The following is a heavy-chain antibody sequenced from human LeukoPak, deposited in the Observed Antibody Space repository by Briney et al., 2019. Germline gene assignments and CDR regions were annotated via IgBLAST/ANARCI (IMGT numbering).Heavy chain of an antibody. CDR2: ISSYGGST. J-gene: IGHJ4*02. CDR3: ARGRIQPVHFDY. D-gene: IGHD5-18*01. Sequence: GGSLRLSCAASGFTFSSYAMYWVRQAPGKGLEYVSAISSYGGSTYYANSVKGRFTISRDNSKNTLYLQMGSLRAEDMAVYYCARGRIQPVHFDYWGQGTVVTVSS. CDR1: GFTFSSYA. V-gene: IGHV3-64*01.